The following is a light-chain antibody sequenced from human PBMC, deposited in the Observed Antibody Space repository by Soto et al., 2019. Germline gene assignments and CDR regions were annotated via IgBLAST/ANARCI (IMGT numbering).Light chain of an antibody. J-gene: IGLJ1*01. Sequence: QSALTQPDSVSGSPGQSITISCSGTISDFVVYNYVSWYQQHPGKAPKLMLYGVSKRPSGVSNRFSGSKSGNTASLTISGLQAEDEADYYCSSHTLSRALQVFGTGTKVTVL. CDR1: ISDFVVYNY. V-gene: IGLV2-14*01. CDR3: SSHTLSRALQV. CDR2: GVS.